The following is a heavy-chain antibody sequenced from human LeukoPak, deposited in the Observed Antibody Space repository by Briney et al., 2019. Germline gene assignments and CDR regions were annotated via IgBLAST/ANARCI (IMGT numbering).Heavy chain of an antibody. V-gene: IGHV4-34*01. CDR3: ARQLYGSDY. D-gene: IGHD4-17*01. J-gene: IGHJ4*02. CDR1: GVSFSTYY. CDR2: VNHSGYT. Sequence: SETLSLTCDVSGVSFSTYYWSWIRQSPEKGLEWIGEVNHSGYTNYNPSLKGRVTISVDTSKNQFSLKLSSVTAADTAVYYCARQLYGSDYWGQGTLVTVSS.